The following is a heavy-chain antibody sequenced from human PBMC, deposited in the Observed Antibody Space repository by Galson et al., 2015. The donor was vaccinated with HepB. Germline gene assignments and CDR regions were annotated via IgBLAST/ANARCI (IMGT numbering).Heavy chain of an antibody. CDR1: GYTFTSYA. D-gene: IGHD3-16*02. Sequence: SVKVSCKASGYTFTSYAMHWVRQAPGQRLEWMGWINAGNGNTKYSQKFQGRVTITRDTSASTAYMELSSLRSEDTAVYYCARGGFGGVIVYYYWGQGTLVTVSS. J-gene: IGHJ4*02. V-gene: IGHV1-3*01. CDR2: INAGNGNT. CDR3: ARGGFGGVIVYYY.